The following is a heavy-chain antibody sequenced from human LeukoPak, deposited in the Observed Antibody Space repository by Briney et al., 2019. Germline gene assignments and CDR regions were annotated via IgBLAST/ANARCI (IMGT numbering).Heavy chain of an antibody. Sequence: GGSLRLSCAASGFTFSNYWMSWVRQAPGKGLEWVANIKQDGSEKYYVDSVKGRFTISRDNAKNSLYLQMNSLRAEDTAVYYCARDRVDCSSTSCPVYYYYGMDVWGQGTTVTVSS. CDR2: IKQDGSEK. CDR3: ARDRVDCSSTSCPVYYYYGMDV. CDR1: GFTFSNYW. J-gene: IGHJ6*02. D-gene: IGHD2-2*01. V-gene: IGHV3-7*01.